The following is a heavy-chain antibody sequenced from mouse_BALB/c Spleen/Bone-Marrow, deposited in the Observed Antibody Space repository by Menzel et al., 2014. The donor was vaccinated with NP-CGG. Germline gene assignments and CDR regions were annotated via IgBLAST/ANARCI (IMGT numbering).Heavy chain of an antibody. V-gene: IGHV4-2*02. CDR1: GFDFGRYW. CDR3: ARLGYYGYHDN. J-gene: IGHJ2*01. D-gene: IGHD1-2*01. CDR2: INPGSSTI. Sequence: VKLLESGGGLVQPGGSLNLACVASGFDFGRYWMSWARQAPGKGLEWIGEINPGSSTINYSPSLKDKFIMSRDNAKNTLYLQMRKVRSEDTALYYCARLGYYGYHDNWGQGTTLTVSS.